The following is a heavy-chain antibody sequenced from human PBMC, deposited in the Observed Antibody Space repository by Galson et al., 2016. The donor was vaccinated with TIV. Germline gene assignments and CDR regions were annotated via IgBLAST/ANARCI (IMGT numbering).Heavy chain of an antibody. Sequence: SVKVSCKASGYTSNTYDINWVRQATGHGLEWMGWMNANSGTRGYAPKFQGRLTVTRDTSRSTAYMELSSLSSDDTAVYYCASAEPSDSGDYGRYWGQGTLITVSS. CDR3: ASAEPSDSGDYGRY. J-gene: IGHJ4*02. CDR1: GYTSNTYD. D-gene: IGHD4-17*01. V-gene: IGHV1-8*02. CDR2: MNANSGTR.